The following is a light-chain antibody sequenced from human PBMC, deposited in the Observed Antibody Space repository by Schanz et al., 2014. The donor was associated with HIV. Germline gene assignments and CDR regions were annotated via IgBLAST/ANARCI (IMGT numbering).Light chain of an antibody. CDR3: QQYGSS. CDR2: GVS. CDR1: QSVSSNY. V-gene: IGKV3-20*01. Sequence: EIVLTQSPGTLSLSPGERATLSCRASQSVSSNYLAWYQQKPGQAPRLLIFGVSSRAMGIPDRFSGGGTGTDFTLTISRLEPEDFALSSCQQYGSSFGPGTKVEIK. J-gene: IGKJ3*01.